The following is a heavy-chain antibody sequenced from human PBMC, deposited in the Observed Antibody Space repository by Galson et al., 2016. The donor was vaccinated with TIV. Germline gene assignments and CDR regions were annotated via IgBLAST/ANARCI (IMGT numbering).Heavy chain of an antibody. CDR2: IYWDDQK. J-gene: IGHJ4*02. D-gene: IGHD6-19*01. CDR1: GFSLASTAVG. CDR3: AHGSGWLLDY. Sequence: PALVKPTQTLTLTCSFSGFSLASTAVGVGWVRQPPGEALDWLGLIYWDDQKWYRPSLQNRMTINKDTSKNHVVLTLTNLEPADTGTYYCAHGSGWLLDYWGQGILVTVSS. V-gene: IGHV2-5*02.